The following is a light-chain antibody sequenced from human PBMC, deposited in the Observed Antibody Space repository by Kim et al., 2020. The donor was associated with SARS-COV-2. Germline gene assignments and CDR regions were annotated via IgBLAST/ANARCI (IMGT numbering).Light chain of an antibody. J-gene: IGLJ3*02. CDR1: SSDIARHY. Sequence: PGQRVTISCSGSSSDIARHYIHWYQQLPGTAPKLLIYRNSQRPSGVPDRFTASKSGTSASLAISGLRSEDEADYFCAAWDDSPHVVFGGGTQLTVL. V-gene: IGLV1-47*01. CDR2: RNS. CDR3: AAWDDSPHVV.